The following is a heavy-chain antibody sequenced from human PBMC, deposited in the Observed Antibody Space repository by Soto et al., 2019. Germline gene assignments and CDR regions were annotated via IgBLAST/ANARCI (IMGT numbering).Heavy chain of an antibody. CDR2: ISVDGSDT. D-gene: IGHD6-6*01. Sequence: PGGSLRLSCAASGFTLSDYWMHWVRQVPGKGLLWVSRISVDGSDTTYVDSVKGRFTISRDNAKNTLYLQLSSLGVEDTATYYCARDPSFSAFDIWGQGTVVTVSS. CDR3: ARDPSFSAFDI. J-gene: IGHJ3*02. CDR1: GFTLSDYW. V-gene: IGHV3-74*01.